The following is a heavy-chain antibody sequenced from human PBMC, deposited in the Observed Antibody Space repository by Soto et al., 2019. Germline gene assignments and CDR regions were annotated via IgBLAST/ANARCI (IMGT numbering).Heavy chain of an antibody. D-gene: IGHD3-9*01. CDR3: ARVGDYDILTGYISAFDI. J-gene: IGHJ3*02. V-gene: IGHV3-74*01. Sequence: GGSLRLSCAASGFTFSGYWMHWVRQAPGKGLVWVSRINSDGSSTSYADSVKGRFTISRDNAKNTLYLQMNSLRSDDTAVYYCARVGDYDILTGYISAFDIWGQGTMVTVSS. CDR1: GFTFSGYW. CDR2: INSDGSST.